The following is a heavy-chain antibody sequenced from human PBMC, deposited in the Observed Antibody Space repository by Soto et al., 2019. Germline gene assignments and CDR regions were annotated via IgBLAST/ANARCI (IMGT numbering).Heavy chain of an antibody. J-gene: IGHJ4*02. CDR1: GFTVGSNY. CDR2: IYSGGGT. V-gene: IGHV3-66*01. D-gene: IGHD5-18*01. CDR3: AGGNSNGYFDY. Sequence: EVQLVESGGGLVQPGGSLRLSCAASGFTVGSNYMLWVRRAPGKGLEWVSTIYSGGGTYYADCVKGRFTISRDNPKNTLYLQMNSRRAEDTAVYYCAGGNSNGYFDYWGQGTLVTVSS.